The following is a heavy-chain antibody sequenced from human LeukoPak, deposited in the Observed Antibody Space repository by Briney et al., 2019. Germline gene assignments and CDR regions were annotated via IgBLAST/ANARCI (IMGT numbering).Heavy chain of an antibody. CDR1: GESFSGYY. CDR2: IYYSGST. Sequence: SETLSLTCAVYGESFSGYYWSWIRQPPGKGLEWIASIYYSGSTYYNPSLKSRVAISVDTSKNQFSLKLSSVTAADTAMYYCARHPTPSGSYFPKNFDYWGQGALVTVSS. V-gene: IGHV4-34*01. D-gene: IGHD3-10*01. J-gene: IGHJ4*02. CDR3: ARHPTPSGSYFPKNFDY.